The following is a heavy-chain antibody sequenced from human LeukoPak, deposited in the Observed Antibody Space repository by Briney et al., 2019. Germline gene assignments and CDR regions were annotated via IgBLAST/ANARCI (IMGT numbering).Heavy chain of an antibody. CDR3: TRGDRGYSYGY. CDR1: GFTFSSYW. J-gene: IGHJ4*02. V-gene: IGHV3-74*01. CDR2: INSDGSNT. Sequence: GGSLRLSCAASGFTFSSYWMHWVRQAPGKGLVWVSRINSDGSNTNYADSVKGQFTISRDNAGNTLYLEVSSLRAEDTAVYYCTRGDRGYSYGYWGQGTLITVSS. D-gene: IGHD5-18*01.